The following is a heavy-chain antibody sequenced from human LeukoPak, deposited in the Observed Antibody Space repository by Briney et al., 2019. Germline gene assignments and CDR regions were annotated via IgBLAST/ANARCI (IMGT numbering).Heavy chain of an antibody. CDR3: AKDNYDSSGYFDY. CDR2: ISGSGGST. Sequence: PGGSLRLSCAASGFTFSSYAMSWVRQAPGKGLEWVSAISGSGGSTYYADSVKGRFTISRDNSKNTLYLQMNSMRAEDTAVYYCAKDNYDSSGYFDYWGQGTLVTVSS. CDR1: GFTFSSYA. J-gene: IGHJ4*02. V-gene: IGHV3-23*01. D-gene: IGHD3-22*01.